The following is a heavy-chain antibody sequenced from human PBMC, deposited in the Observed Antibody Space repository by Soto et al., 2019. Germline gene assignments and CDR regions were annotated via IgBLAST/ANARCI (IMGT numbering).Heavy chain of an antibody. CDR1: GFTFDDYG. V-gene: IGHV3-20*01. D-gene: IGHD2-15*01. CDR2: INWNGGST. J-gene: IGHJ5*02. CDR3: ARGVSRYCSGGSCYSSRGGHNWFDP. Sequence: GGSLRLSCAASGFTFDDYGMSWVRQAPGKGLEWVSGINWNGGSTGYADSVKGRFTISRDNAKNSLYLQMNSLRAEDTALYHCARGVSRYCSGGSCYSSRGGHNWFDPWGQGTLVTVSS.